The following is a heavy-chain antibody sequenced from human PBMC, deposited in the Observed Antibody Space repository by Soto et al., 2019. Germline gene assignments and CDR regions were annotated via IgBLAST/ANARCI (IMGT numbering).Heavy chain of an antibody. CDR1: VYSISSGGYS. CDR3: ARGGDYVGMDV. V-gene: IGHV4-31*02. J-gene: IGHJ6*02. CDR2: IDHSGNS. Sequence: QVQLQESGPGLVKPSQTLSLTWIVSVYSISSGGYSWSWVRQHPGKGLEWIAYIDHSGNSYYNPSLKSRVSLSVDTSKNQFSLKLTSVTAADTAVYYCARGGDYVGMDVWAQGTTVAVSS. D-gene: IGHD3-16*01.